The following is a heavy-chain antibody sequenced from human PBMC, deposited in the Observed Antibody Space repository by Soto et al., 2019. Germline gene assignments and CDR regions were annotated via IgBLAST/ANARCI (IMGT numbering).Heavy chain of an antibody. Sequence: QVQLVQSGAEVKKPGSSVKVSCKASGGTFSSYAISWVRQDPGHGLEWMGGIIPILGTANYAQKFQGRVTITAAESTSTAYMELSSLRSEDTAVYYCSSRPNPAKLTVDSSSWDEYFQHWGEGTLVTVSS. D-gene: IGHD6-13*01. CDR3: SSRPNPAKLTVDSSSWDEYFQH. J-gene: IGHJ1*01. CDR1: GGTFSSYA. V-gene: IGHV1-69*12. CDR2: IIPILGTA.